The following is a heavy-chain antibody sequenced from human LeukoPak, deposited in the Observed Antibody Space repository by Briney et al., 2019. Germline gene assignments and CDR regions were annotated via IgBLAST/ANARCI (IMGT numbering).Heavy chain of an antibody. D-gene: IGHD6-6*01. CDR2: ISGSGGSA. CDR3: AKAGPKLEYSSSSIDY. J-gene: IGHJ4*01. V-gene: IGHV3-23*01. Sequence: PGGSLRLTCAASGFTVSSNYMSWVRQAPGRGLEWVSVISGSGGSAYYADSVKGRFTISRDNSKNTLYLQMISLRDEDTAVYYCAKAGPKLEYSSSSIDYWGQGTLASVSS. CDR1: GFTVSSNY.